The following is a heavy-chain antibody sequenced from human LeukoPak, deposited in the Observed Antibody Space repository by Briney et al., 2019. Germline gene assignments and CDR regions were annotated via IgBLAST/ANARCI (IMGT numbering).Heavy chain of an antibody. CDR2: IYSSGST. J-gene: IGHJ4*02. CDR3: ARDLYGVSHDY. V-gene: IGHV3-53*01. CDR1: GFTFSSCW. D-gene: IGHD4-17*01. Sequence: GGSLRLSCVASGFTFSSCWMHWVRQAPGKGLEWVSVIYSSGSTYYADSVKGRFTISRDNSKNTLYLQMNSLRAEDTAVYYCARDLYGVSHDYWGQGTLVTVSS.